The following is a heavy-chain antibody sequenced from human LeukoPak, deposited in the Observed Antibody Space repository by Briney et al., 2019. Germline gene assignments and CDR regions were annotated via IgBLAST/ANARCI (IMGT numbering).Heavy chain of an antibody. V-gene: IGHV3-53*01. J-gene: IGHJ6*03. D-gene: IGHD3-10*01. Sequence: PGGSLRLSCVASGFTVSSNYMSWVRQAPGKGLEWVSVIYSGGSTYYVDSVKGRFTISRDNSKNTLSLQMNSLRAEDTAVYYCASGSGSYRTPYYYMDVWGTGTTVTVCS. CDR3: ASGSGSYRTPYYYMDV. CDR1: GFTVSSNY. CDR2: IYSGGST.